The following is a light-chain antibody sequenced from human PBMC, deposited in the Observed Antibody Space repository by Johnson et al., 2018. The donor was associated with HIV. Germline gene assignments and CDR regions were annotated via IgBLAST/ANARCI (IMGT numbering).Light chain of an antibody. V-gene: IGLV1-51*01. CDR1: SSNIGNNY. J-gene: IGLJ1*01. CDR3: ATWHSSLTSGGV. CDR2: DNN. Sequence: QSVLTQPPSVYAAPGQKVTISCSGSSSNIGNNYVSWYQQLPGTAPKLLIYDNNKRPSGIPDRFSGSKSATSATLGITGLQTGDEADYYCATWHSSLTSGGVFGTGTKVTVL.